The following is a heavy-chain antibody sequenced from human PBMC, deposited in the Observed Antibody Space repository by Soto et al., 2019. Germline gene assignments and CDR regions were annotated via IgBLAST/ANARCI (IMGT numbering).Heavy chain of an antibody. Sequence: WASVKVSCKASGGTFSSYAISWVRQAPGQGLEWMGGIIPIFGTANYAQKFQGRVTITADESTSTAYMELSSLRSEDTAVYYCARREYSSSWYSWFDPWGQGTLVTVSS. D-gene: IGHD6-13*01. CDR3: ARREYSSSWYSWFDP. CDR2: IIPIFGTA. V-gene: IGHV1-69*13. CDR1: GGTFSSYA. J-gene: IGHJ5*02.